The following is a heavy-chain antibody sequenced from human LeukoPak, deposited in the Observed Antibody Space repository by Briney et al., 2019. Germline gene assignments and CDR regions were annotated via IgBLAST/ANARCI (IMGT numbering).Heavy chain of an antibody. CDR2: INHSGST. CDR3: AILYYDSSGCHDY. D-gene: IGHD3-22*01. J-gene: IGHJ4*02. CDR1: GGSFSGYY. V-gene: IGHV4-34*01. Sequence: SETLSLTCAVYGGSFSGYYWSWIRQPPGKGLEWIGEINHSGSTNYNPSLKSRVTISVDTSKNQFSLKLSSVTAADTAVYYCAILYYDSSGCHDYWGRGTLVTVSS.